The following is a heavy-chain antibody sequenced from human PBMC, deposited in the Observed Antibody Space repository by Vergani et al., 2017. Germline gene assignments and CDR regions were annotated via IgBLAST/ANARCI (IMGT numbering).Heavy chain of an antibody. D-gene: IGHD5-24*01. J-gene: IGHJ6*02. CDR2: INTNTGNP. V-gene: IGHV7-4-1*02. CDR3: ARTKSRDGYNSPYYYYGMDF. CDR1: GYTFTSYA. Sequence: QVQLVQSGSELKKPGASVKVSCKASGYTFTSYAMNWVRQAPGQGLEWMGWINTNTGNPTYAQGFTGRFGFSLDTSVSTAYLQLSSLKAEDTAVYYCARTKSRDGYNSPYYYYGMDFWGQGTTVTVSS.